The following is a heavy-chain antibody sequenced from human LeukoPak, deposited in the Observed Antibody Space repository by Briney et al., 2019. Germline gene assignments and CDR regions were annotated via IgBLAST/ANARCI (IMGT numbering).Heavy chain of an antibody. CDR2: IIPIFGTA. V-gene: IGHV1-69*01. CDR1: GGTFSSYA. D-gene: IGHD3-22*01. J-gene: IGHJ4*02. CDR3: AVKGAQRITMIVVDY. Sequence: SVKVSCKASGGTFSSYAISWVRQAPGQGLEWMGGIIPIFGTANYAQKFQGRVTITADESTSTAYMELSSLRSEDTAVYCCAVKGAQRITMIVVDYWGQGTLVTVSS.